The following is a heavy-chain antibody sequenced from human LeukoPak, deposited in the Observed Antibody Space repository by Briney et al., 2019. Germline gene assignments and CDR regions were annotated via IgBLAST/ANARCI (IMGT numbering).Heavy chain of an antibody. CDR2: INPNSGGT. D-gene: IGHD1-1*01. V-gene: IGHV1-2*02. Sequence: ASVKVSCKASGYTFTGYYMHWVRRAPGQGLEWMGWINPNSGGTNYAQKFQGRVTMTRDTSISTAYMELSRLRSDDTAVYHCARDSHTTGTLDWGQGTLVTVSS. CDR1: GYTFTGYY. CDR3: ARDSHTTGTLD. J-gene: IGHJ4*02.